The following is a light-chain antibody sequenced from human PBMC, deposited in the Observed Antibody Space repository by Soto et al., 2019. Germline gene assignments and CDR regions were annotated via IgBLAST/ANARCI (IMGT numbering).Light chain of an antibody. CDR1: QSVSSSY. J-gene: IGKJ1*01. CDR3: QQYGSSPRT. V-gene: IGKV3-20*01. CDR2: GAS. Sequence: EIVLTQSPGTLSLSPXXRATLSCRASQSVSSSYLAWYQQKPGQAPRLLIYGASSRATGIPDRFSGSGSGTDFTLTISRLEPEDFAVYYCQQYGSSPRTFGQGTKVEIK.